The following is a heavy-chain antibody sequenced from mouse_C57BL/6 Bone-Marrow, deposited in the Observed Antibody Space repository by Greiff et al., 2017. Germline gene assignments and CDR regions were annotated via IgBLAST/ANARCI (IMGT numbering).Heavy chain of an antibody. D-gene: IGHD1-1*01. V-gene: IGHV1-9*01. CDR3: ARDSHYYGSSYDYFDY. Sequence: VKLQQSGAELMKPGASVKLSCKATGYTFTGYWIEWVKQRPGHGLEWIGEILPGSGSTNYNEKFKGKATFTADTSSNTAYMQLSSLTTEDSAIYYCARDSHYYGSSYDYFDYWGQGTTLTVSS. CDR2: ILPGSGST. J-gene: IGHJ2*01. CDR1: GYTFTGYW.